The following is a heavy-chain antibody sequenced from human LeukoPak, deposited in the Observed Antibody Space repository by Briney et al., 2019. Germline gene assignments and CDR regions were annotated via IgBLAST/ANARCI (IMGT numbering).Heavy chain of an antibody. CDR2: INPSGGST. CDR1: GYTFTSYY. V-gene: IGHV1-46*01. CDR3: ARDSRELWFGESPGYY. D-gene: IGHD3-10*01. J-gene: IGHJ4*02. Sequence: ASVKVSCKASGYTFTSYYMHWVRQAPGQGLEWMGIINPSGGSTSYAQKFQGRVTVTRDTSTSTVYMELSSLRSEDTAVYYCARDSRELWFGESPGYYWGQGTLVTVSS.